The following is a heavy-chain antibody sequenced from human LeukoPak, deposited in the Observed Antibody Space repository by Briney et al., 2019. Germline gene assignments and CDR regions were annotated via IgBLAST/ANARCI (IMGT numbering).Heavy chain of an antibody. J-gene: IGHJ4*02. CDR1: GGTFSSYA. V-gene: IGHV1-69*06. D-gene: IGHD4-17*01. CDR3: ARLDYGDEENGY. CDR2: IIPIFGTA. Sequence: SLKVSCKASGGTFSSYAISWVRQAPGQGLEWMGGIIPIFGTANYAQKFQGRVTITADKSTSTAYMELSSLRSEDTAVYYCARLDYGDEENGYWGQGTLVTVSS.